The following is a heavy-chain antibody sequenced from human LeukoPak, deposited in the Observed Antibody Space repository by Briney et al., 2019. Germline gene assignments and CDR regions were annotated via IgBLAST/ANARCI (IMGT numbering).Heavy chain of an antibody. V-gene: IGHV3-21*01. D-gene: IGHD3-10*01. CDR2: ISSSSSYI. CDR3: AREFPSGTVVTYYYGMDV. J-gene: IGHJ6*02. CDR1: GFTFSSYS. Sequence: GGSLRLSCAASGFTFSSYSMNWVRQAPGKGLEWVSSISSSSSYIYYADSVKGRFTISRDNAKNSLYLQMNSLRAEDTAVYYCAREFPSGTVVTYYYGMDVWGQGTTVTVSS.